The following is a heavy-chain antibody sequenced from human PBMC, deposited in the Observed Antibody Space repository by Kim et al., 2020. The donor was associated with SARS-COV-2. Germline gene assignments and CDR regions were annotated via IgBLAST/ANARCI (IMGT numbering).Heavy chain of an antibody. CDR2: IYYSGST. CDR1: GGSISSYY. V-gene: IGHV4-59*13. CDR3: ARDIVDPWGGYDSPYYGMDV. D-gene: IGHD5-12*01. J-gene: IGHJ6*02. Sequence: SETLSLTCTVSGGSISSYYWSWIRQPPGKGLEWIGYIYYSGSTNYNPSLSRVTISVDTSKNQFSLKLSSVTAADTAVYYCARDIVDPWGGYDSPYYGMDVWGQGTTVTVSS.